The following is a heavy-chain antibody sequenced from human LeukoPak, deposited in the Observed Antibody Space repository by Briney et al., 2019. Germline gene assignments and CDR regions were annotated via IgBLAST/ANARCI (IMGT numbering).Heavy chain of an antibody. D-gene: IGHD6-19*01. V-gene: IGHV1-69*05. CDR3: ARAPSYSSNWYDY. CDR2: IIPIFGTA. J-gene: IGHJ5*01. Sequence: ASVKVSCKASGGTFRSYAISWVRQAPGQGLEWMGRIIPIFGTAKYAQKFQGRVTITTDESTSTAYVELSSLTSEDTAVYHCARAPSYSSNWYDYWGRGTLVTVSS. CDR1: GGTFRSYA.